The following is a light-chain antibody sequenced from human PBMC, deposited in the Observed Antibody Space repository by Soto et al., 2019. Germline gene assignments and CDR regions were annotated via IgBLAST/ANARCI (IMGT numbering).Light chain of an antibody. J-gene: IGKJ1*01. CDR3: QQYGGSPWT. V-gene: IGKV3-20*01. CDR1: QSFSNSY. CDR2: GAS. Sequence: EIVLTQSPGTLSLSPGERASLSCRASQSFSNSYLAWYQQKPGQAPRLLIYGASSRATGIPDRFTGSGSGTDFTLTISRLEPEDFAVYYCQQYGGSPWTFGQGTKVDI.